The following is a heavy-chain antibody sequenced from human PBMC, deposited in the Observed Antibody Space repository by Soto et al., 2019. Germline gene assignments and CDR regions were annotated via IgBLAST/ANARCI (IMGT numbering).Heavy chain of an antibody. CDR3: ARVPGP. Sequence: PSEALSLTCAVSRGSISVGGYSWSWIRQPPGKGLEWIRYIYHSGSTYYNPSLKSRVTISVDRSKNQFSLKLSSVTAADTAVYYCARVPGPWGQGTLVTVS. J-gene: IGHJ5*02. CDR2: IYHSGST. V-gene: IGHV4-30-2*01. D-gene: IGHD2-2*01. CDR1: RGSISVGGYS.